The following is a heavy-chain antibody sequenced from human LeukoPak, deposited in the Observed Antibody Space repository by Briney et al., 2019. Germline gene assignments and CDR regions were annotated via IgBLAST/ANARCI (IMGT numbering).Heavy chain of an antibody. V-gene: IGHV1-2*02. CDR2: INPQSGGT. CDR3: ANRAFGGDSP. CDR1: GYTFTGYY. D-gene: IGHD2-21*02. Sequence: GASVTVSCKASGYTFTGYYMHWVRQAPGQGLEWMGWINPQSGGTNYAQKFQGRVTMTSDTSITTAYMELSSLTSDDTAMYYCANRAFGGDSPWGQGTLVTVSS. J-gene: IGHJ5*02.